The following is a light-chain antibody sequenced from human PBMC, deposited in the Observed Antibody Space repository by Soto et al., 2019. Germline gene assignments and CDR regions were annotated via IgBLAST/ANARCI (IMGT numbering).Light chain of an antibody. CDR2: DAS. Sequence: DLQMTQSPSSLSASVGDSVTITCRASQNINSYLNWYQQRPGKAPKLLIHDASILQIGVPSRFSGSGSGTEFALTINSLQPEDIATIYCQQTYSTPWTFGQGTKVEIK. CDR1: QNINSY. V-gene: IGKV1-39*01. J-gene: IGKJ1*01. CDR3: QQTYSTPWT.